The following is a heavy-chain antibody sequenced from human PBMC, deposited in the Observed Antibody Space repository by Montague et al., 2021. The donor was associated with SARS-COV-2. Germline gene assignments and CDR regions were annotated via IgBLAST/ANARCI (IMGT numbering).Heavy chain of an antibody. J-gene: IGHJ4*02. D-gene: IGHD5-12*01. CDR1: GGSISSGSYD. CDR3: ARAHSGSWAHLDN. Sequence: TLSLTCTVAGGSISSGSYDWSWIRQPAGKGLEWIGRIYTSGTTEYXLSLKSRVTMSVDTSKNQFSLKLTSVTAADTAVYYCARAHSGSWAHLDNWGQGSLVTVSS. CDR2: IYTSGTT. V-gene: IGHV4-61*02.